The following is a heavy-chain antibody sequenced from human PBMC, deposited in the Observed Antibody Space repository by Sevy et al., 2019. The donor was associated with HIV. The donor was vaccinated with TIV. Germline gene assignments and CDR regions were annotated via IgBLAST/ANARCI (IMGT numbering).Heavy chain of an antibody. J-gene: IGHJ4*02. V-gene: IGHV3-15*01. CDR1: GFTFSNAC. D-gene: IGHD3-10*01. Sequence: GGSLRLSCAASGFTFSNACMSWVRQAPGKGLEWVGRIKSKTDGGTKDYAAPVKGRFTISRDDSKNTLYLQMNSLKAEDTAVYYCAREDATYGSGGYYYDYWGQGTLVTVSS. CDR3: AREDATYGSGGYYYDY. CDR2: IKSKTDGGTK.